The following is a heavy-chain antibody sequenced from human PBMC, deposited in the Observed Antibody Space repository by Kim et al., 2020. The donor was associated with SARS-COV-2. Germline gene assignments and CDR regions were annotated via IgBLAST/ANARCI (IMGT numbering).Heavy chain of an antibody. J-gene: IGHJ5*02. D-gene: IGHD5-18*01. CDR1: GFTFSNYG. CDR2: ISYDGSNK. Sequence: GGSLRLSCAASGFTFSNYGMHWVRQAPGKGLEWVAVISYDGSNKYYADSVKGRFTISRDNSKNTLYLQMNSLRAEDTAVYYCAKDLDSYGFLGASWFDPWGQGTLVTVSS. V-gene: IGHV3-30*18. CDR3: AKDLDSYGFLGASWFDP.